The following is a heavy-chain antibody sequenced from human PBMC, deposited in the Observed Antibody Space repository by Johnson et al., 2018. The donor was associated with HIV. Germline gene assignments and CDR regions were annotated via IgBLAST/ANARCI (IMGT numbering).Heavy chain of an antibody. D-gene: IGHD5-24*01. V-gene: IGHV3-7*03. CDR2: IKQDGSEK. CDR3: ARACRDGYTCDAFDI. Sequence: VQLVESGGGLVQPGGSLRLSCAASGFTFSRYWMSWVRQAPGKGLEWVANIKQDGSEKYYVDSVKGRFTISRDNSKNTLFLQMNSLRAEDTAVYHCARACRDGYTCDAFDIWGQGTMVTVSS. CDR1: GFTFSRYW. J-gene: IGHJ3*02.